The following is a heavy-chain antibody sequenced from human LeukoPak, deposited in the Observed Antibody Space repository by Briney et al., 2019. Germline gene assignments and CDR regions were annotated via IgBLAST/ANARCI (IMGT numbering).Heavy chain of an antibody. CDR2: ISWSSGTI. V-gene: IGHV3-9*01. Sequence: GGSLRLSCAASGFTFDDYAMHWVRQAPGKGLEWVSGISWSSGTIGYADSVKGRFTISRDNAKNSLYLQMNSLRAEDTALYYCTKGTTLSVGPFFDYWGQGTLVTVSS. J-gene: IGHJ4*02. CDR1: GFTFDDYA. CDR3: TKGTTLSVGPFFDY.